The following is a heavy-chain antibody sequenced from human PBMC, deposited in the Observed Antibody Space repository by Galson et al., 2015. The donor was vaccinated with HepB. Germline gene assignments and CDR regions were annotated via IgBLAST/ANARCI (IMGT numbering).Heavy chain of an antibody. CDR3: AKGHGSPHYFDY. V-gene: IGHV3-23*01. Sequence: SLRLSCAASGFTFTNYAMNWVRQAPGKGLEWVSGITGSGGSTYYVDSVKGRLTISRDNSKNTLYLQMNSLRAEDTAVYYCAKGHGSPHYFDYWGQGTLVIVSS. J-gene: IGHJ4*02. CDR2: ITGSGGST. CDR1: GFTFTNYA. D-gene: IGHD1-26*01.